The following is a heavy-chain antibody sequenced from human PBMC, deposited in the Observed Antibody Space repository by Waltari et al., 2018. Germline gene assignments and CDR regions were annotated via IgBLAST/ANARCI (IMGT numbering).Heavy chain of an antibody. CDR1: GYTFPSYG. J-gene: IGHJ4*02. CDR3: ARLLNYYDSSGYYYGFDY. CDR2: IIPIFGTA. D-gene: IGHD3-22*01. V-gene: IGHV1-69*06. Sequence: QVQLVQSGAEVKKPGASVKVSCKTSGYTFPSYGISWVRQAPGQGLEWMGGIIPIFGTANYAQKFQGRVTITADKSTSTAYMELSSLRSEDTAVYYCARLLNYYDSSGYYYGFDYWGQGTLVTVSS.